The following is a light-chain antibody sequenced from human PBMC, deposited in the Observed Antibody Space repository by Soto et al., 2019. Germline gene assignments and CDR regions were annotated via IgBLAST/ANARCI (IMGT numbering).Light chain of an antibody. J-gene: IGLJ2*01. CDR3: TSYTSASTLV. CDR2: EAA. V-gene: IGLV2-14*01. Sequence: QSALTQPASVSGSPGQSITISCTGTSDDIGANNYVSWYQHHPGKAPKILIYEAANRPSGISHRFSGSKSGNTASLTISGLQAEDEADYFGTSYTSASTLVFGGGTKVTVL. CDR1: SDDIGANNY.